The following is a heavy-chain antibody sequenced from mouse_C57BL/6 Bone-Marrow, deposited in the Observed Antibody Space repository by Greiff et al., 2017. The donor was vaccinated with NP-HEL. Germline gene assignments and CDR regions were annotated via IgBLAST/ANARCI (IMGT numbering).Heavy chain of an antibody. CDR2: IDPENGDT. CDR1: GFNIKDDY. V-gene: IGHV14-4*01. D-gene: IGHD2-13*01. Sequence: VQLQQSGAELVRPGASVKLSCTASGFNIKDDYMHWVKQRPEQGLEWIGWIDPENGDTEYASKFQGKATITADTSSNTAYLQLSSLTSEDTAVYYCTTYYGDYDEGGAMDYWGQGTSVTVSS. CDR3: TTYYGDYDEGGAMDY. J-gene: IGHJ4*01.